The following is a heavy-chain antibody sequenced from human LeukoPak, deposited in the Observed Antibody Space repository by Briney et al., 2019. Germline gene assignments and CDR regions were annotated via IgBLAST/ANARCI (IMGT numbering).Heavy chain of an antibody. CDR1: GFTFSNYG. V-gene: IGHV3-30*18. Sequence: PGGSLRLSCAASGFTFSNYGMHWVRQAPGKGLEWVAVISYDGSNKYYADSVKGRFTISRDNSKNTLYLQMNSLRAEDTAVYYCAKEVIPHFDYWGQGALVTVSS. CDR3: AKEVIPHFDY. J-gene: IGHJ4*02. CDR2: ISYDGSNK.